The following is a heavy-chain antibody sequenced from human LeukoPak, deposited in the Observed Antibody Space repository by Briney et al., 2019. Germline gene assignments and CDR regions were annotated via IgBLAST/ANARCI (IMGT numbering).Heavy chain of an antibody. J-gene: IGHJ4*02. Sequence: GGSLRLSCAASGFTFSSYSMNWVRQAPGKGREWVSSISSSSSYIFYADSVGGRFSISRDNAKNSLYLQMNSLRAEDTAVYYCARDHDRYDSSGYPYWGQGALVTVSS. CDR2: ISSSSSYI. CDR1: GFTFSSYS. D-gene: IGHD3-22*01. CDR3: ARDHDRYDSSGYPY. V-gene: IGHV3-21*01.